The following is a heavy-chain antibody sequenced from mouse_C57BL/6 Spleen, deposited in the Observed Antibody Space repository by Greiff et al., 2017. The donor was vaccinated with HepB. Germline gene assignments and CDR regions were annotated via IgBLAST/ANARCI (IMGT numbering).Heavy chain of an antibody. D-gene: IGHD2-5*01. Sequence: EVQLQQSGTVLARPGASVKMSCKTSGYTFTSYWMHWVKQRPGQGLEWIGAIYPGNSDTSYNQKFKGKAKLTAVTSASTAYMELSSLTNEDSAVYYCTSDSNYYGDYFDYWGQGTTLTVSS. CDR2: IYPGNSDT. CDR3: TSDSNYYGDYFDY. CDR1: GYTFTSYW. V-gene: IGHV1-5*01. J-gene: IGHJ2*01.